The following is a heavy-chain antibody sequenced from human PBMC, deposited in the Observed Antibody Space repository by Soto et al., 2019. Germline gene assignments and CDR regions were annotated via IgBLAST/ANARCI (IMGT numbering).Heavy chain of an antibody. CDR3: ARDLSDSSGYYYVDY. D-gene: IGHD3-22*01. CDR2: IYHSGST. J-gene: IGHJ4*02. Sequence: SETLSLTCAVSGGSISSSNWWSWVRQPPGKGLEWIGEIYHSGSTNYNPSLKSRVTISVDKSKNQFSLKLSSVTAADTAVYYCARDLSDSSGYYYVDYWGQGTLVTVSS. CDR1: GGSISSSNW. V-gene: IGHV4-4*02.